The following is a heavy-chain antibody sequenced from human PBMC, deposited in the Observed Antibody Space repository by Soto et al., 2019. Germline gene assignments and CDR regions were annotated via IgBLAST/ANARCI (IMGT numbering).Heavy chain of an antibody. J-gene: IGHJ4*02. CDR2: ISAYNGNT. Sequence: QGLEWMGWISAYNGNTNYAQKLQGRVTMTTDTSTSTAYMELRSLRSDDTAVYYFAREIPVLRSGWAPFDYRGQGTPVIVSS. CDR3: AREIPVLRSGWAPFDY. V-gene: IGHV1-18*01. D-gene: IGHD6-19*01.